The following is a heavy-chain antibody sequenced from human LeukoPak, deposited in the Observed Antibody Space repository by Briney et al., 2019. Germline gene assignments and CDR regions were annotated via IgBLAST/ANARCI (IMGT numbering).Heavy chain of an antibody. CDR2: INHSGYT. CDR1: GVSFDDYY. J-gene: IGHJ4*02. D-gene: IGHD4-17*01. CDR3: TRMTTGHDY. Sequence: PSETLSLTCAVSGVSFDDYYWAWVRQTPGKGLEWIGEINHSGYTNDSPSLKSRVTLSIDTSKKQFSLNLRSVTVADAGIYYCTRMTTGHDYWGQGTLVTVSS. V-gene: IGHV4-34*01.